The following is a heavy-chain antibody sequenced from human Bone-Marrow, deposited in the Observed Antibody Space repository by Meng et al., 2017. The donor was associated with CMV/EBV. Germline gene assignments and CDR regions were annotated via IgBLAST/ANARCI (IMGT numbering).Heavy chain of an antibody. D-gene: IGHD6-6*01. CDR2: VWYDESKK. V-gene: IGHV3-33*03. Sequence: GESLKISCAASGFTFSSYCMHWVRQAPGKGLEWVADVWYDESKKYYADSVKGRFTISRDNSKRTLNLQMNRQRAEDSAVYYCAKDLLGARRVGRHYYYGIDVWGQGTTVTVSS. CDR1: GFTFSSYC. CDR3: AKDLLGARRVGRHYYYGIDV. J-gene: IGHJ6*02.